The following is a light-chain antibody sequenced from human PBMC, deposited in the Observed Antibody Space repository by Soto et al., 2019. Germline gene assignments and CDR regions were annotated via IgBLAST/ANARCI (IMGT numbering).Light chain of an antibody. CDR2: DAS. J-gene: IGKJ5*01. CDR3: QQRSNWPPIT. V-gene: IGKV3-11*01. Sequence: ENVLTQSPATLSLSPGERATLSCRASQSVSNYVAWYQQKPGQAPRLLIYDASNRATGVPARFSGSGSGTDFTLTISSREPEDFAVYYCQQRSNWPPITFGQGTRLEIK. CDR1: QSVSNY.